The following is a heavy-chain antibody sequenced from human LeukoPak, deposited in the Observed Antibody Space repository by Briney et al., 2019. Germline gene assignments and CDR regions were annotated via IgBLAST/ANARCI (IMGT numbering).Heavy chain of an antibody. CDR2: IIPIFGTA. Sequence: SSVKVSCKASGGTLSSYAISWVRQAPGQGLEWMGGIIPIFGTANYAQKFQGRVTITADESTSTAYMELSSLRSEDTAVYYCARAHCSGGSCYTHYFDCWGQGTLVTVSS. V-gene: IGHV1-69*01. CDR1: GGTLSSYA. D-gene: IGHD2-15*01. J-gene: IGHJ4*02. CDR3: ARAHCSGGSCYTHYFDC.